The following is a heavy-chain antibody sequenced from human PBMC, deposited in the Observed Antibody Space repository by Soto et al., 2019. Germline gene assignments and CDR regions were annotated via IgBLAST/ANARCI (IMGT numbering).Heavy chain of an antibody. CDR2: INPNSGGT. Sequence: ASVKVSCKASGYTFTGYYMHWVRQAPGQGLEWMGWINPNSGGTNYAQKFQGWVTMTRDTSISTAYMELSRLRSDDTAVYYCAAGGVATKNYYYYYGMDVWGQGTTVTVSS. D-gene: IGHD5-12*01. CDR1: GYTFTGYY. J-gene: IGHJ6*02. CDR3: AAGGVATKNYYYYYGMDV. V-gene: IGHV1-2*04.